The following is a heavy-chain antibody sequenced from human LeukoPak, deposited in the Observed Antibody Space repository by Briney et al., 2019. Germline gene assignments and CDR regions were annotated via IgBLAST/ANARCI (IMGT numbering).Heavy chain of an antibody. CDR1: GGSISSYY. V-gene: IGHV4-4*07. J-gene: IGHJ4*02. Sequence: SETLSLTCTVSGGSISSYYWSWIRQPAGKGLEWIGRIYTSGSTNYNPSLKSRVTMSVDTSKNQFSLKLSSVTAADTAVYYCARGQTSVVTAIPYYFDYWGRGTLVTVSS. D-gene: IGHD2-21*02. CDR2: IYTSGST. CDR3: ARGQTSVVTAIPYYFDY.